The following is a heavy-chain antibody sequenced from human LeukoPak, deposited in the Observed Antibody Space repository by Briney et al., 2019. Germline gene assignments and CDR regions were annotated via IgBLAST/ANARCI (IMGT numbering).Heavy chain of an antibody. D-gene: IGHD3-22*01. CDR1: GFTFDDYA. V-gene: IGHV3-9*01. Sequence: SLRLSCAASGFTFDDYAMHWVRQAPGKGLELVSSISWNSGSIGYADSVKGRFTISRDNAKNSLYLQMNSLRAEDTALYYCAKDIAHYYYDSSGYDYWGQGTLVTVSS. CDR2: ISWNSGSI. J-gene: IGHJ4*02. CDR3: AKDIAHYYYDSSGYDY.